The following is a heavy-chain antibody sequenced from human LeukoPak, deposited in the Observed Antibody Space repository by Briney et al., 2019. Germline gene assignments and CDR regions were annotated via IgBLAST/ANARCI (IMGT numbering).Heavy chain of an antibody. CDR3: ARGSPVYYYMDV. CDR2: MNPDSGNT. J-gene: IGHJ6*03. D-gene: IGHD4-11*01. CDR1: GYTFTSYD. Sequence: GASVKVSCKASGYTFTSYDINWVRQATGQGLEWMGWMNPDSGNTGYAQKFQGRVTITRNTSISTAYMELSSLRSEDTAVYYCARGSPVYYYMDVWGKGTTVTVSS. V-gene: IGHV1-8*03.